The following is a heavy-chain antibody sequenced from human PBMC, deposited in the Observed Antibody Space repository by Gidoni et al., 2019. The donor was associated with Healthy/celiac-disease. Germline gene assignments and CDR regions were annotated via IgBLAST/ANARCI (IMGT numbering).Heavy chain of an antibody. Sequence: QVQLVQSGAEVKKPRASVEVSCKASAYPFTSYYLNWVRQATGQGLEWMGWMNPNSGNTGNAQKLQGRVTMTRNTSISTAYMELSSLRSEDTTVYYCARGRYYGSGSYIYYGMDVWGQGTTVTVSS. V-gene: IGHV1-8*01. D-gene: IGHD3-10*01. CDR3: ARGRYYGSGSYIYYGMDV. J-gene: IGHJ6*02. CDR1: AYPFTSYY. CDR2: MNPNSGNT.